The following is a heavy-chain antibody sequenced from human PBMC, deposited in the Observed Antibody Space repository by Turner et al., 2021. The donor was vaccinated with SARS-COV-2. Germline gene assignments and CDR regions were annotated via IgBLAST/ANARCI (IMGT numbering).Heavy chain of an antibody. Sequence: QVQLQESGPGLVKPSQTLSLTCTVSGDSISGYHWSWIRQPAGKGLEWIGRMYTSGSTNYNPSLKSRVTMSLDASKNQFYLKLNSVTAADTAMYYCARSGTGRYFDWLLLIDYWGQGTLVTVSS. V-gene: IGHV4-4*07. J-gene: IGHJ4*02. CDR2: MYTSGST. CDR3: ARSGTGRYFDWLLLIDY. D-gene: IGHD3-9*01. CDR1: GDSISGYH.